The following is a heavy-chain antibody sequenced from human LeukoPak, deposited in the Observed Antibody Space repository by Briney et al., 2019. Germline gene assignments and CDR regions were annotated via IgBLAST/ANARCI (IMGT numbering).Heavy chain of an antibody. D-gene: IGHD2-2*01. CDR3: SRGSQPGGY. J-gene: IGHJ4*02. V-gene: IGHV1-8*01. CDR1: GYTFSSYN. CDR2: MNPNSGNT. Sequence: ASVKVSCKASGYTFSSYNVNWVRQATGQGLEWMGWMNPNSGNTGYAQKFQGRVTMTRSTSINTAYMELSSLRSEDTAVYYCSRGSQPGGYWGQGTLVTVSS.